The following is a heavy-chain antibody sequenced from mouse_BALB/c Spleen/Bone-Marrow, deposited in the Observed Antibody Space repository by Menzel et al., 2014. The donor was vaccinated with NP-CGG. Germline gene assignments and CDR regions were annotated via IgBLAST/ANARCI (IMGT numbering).Heavy chain of an antibody. CDR1: GYTFTDYY. CDR3: ANLGRYAMDY. J-gene: IGHJ4*01. Sequence: LMESGPELVKPGASVKISCKASGYTFTDYYINWVKQKPGQGLEWIGWIYPGSGNTKYNEKFKGKATLTVDTSSSTAYMQLSSLTSEDTAVYFWANLGRYAMDYWGQGTSVTVSS. D-gene: IGHD3-1*01. V-gene: IGHV1-84*02. CDR2: IYPGSGNT.